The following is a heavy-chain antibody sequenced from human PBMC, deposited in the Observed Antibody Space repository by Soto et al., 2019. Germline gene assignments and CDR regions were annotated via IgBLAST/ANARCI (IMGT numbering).Heavy chain of an antibody. CDR2: ISAYNGNT. J-gene: IGHJ6*02. CDR1: GYTFTSYD. CDR3: ARSVGDNYYYYGMDV. D-gene: IGHD2-21*01. V-gene: IGHV1-18*01. Sequence: ASVKVSCKASGYTFTSYDINWVRQATGQGLEWMGWISAYNGNTNYAQKLQGRVTMTTDTSTSTAYMELRSLRSDDTAVYYCARSVGDNYYYYGMDVWGQGTTVTVSS.